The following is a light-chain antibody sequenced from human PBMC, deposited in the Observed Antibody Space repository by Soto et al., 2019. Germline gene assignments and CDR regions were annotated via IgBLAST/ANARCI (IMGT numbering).Light chain of an antibody. CDR3: QAWDTTSAI. J-gene: IGLJ2*01. V-gene: IGLV3-1*01. CDR2: QDT. CDR1: KLGEKY. Sequence: SYELTQPPSLSVSPGQTATITCSGDKLGEKYVYWYQQRPCQSPVLVIYQDTTRPSGITDRISGSTSGNTATLSISGTQTLDEADYYCQAWDTTSAIFGGGPKVTVL.